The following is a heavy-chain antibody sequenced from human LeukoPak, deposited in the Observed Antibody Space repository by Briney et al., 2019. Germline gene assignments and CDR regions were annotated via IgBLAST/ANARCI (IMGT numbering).Heavy chain of an antibody. D-gene: IGHD2-15*01. V-gene: IGHV1-18*01. Sequence: ASVKVSYKASGYTFTSYGISWVRQAPGQGLEWMGWISAYNGNTNYAQKLQGRVTMTTDTSTSTAYMELRSLRSDGTAVYYCARPRYCSGGSCYPWDNWFDPWGQGTLVTVSS. CDR3: ARPRYCSGGSCYPWDNWFDP. CDR1: GYTFTSYG. J-gene: IGHJ5*02. CDR2: ISAYNGNT.